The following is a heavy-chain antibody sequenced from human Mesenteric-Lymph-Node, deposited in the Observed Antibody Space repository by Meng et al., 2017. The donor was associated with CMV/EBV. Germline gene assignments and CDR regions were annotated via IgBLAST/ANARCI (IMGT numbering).Heavy chain of an antibody. V-gene: IGHV3-21*01. D-gene: IGHD2-2*01. CDR2: ISSSSSYI. CDR3: ARATRGYCSSTSCGHWFDP. CDR1: GFTFSDYR. Sequence: GESLKISCAASGFTFSDYRMIWVRQAPGKGLEWVSSISSSSSYIYYADSVKGRFTISRDNAKNSLYLQMNSLRAEDTAVYYCARATRGYCSSTSCGHWFDPWGQGTLVTVSS. J-gene: IGHJ5*02.